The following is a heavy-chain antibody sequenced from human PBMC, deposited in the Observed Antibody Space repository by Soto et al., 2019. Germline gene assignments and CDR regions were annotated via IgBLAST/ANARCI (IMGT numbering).Heavy chain of an antibody. V-gene: IGHV3-49*04. Sequence: GGSLRLSCTGSGFTFGAYSMRWVRQAPGKGLGWVGSISSKAYSGPTGAAASVKGRFAISTEPSTGTRDPQRNSLKTEDAALCYCTRRKEWLMRGRCRYSGMDVWGQGTTVTVSS. CDR3: TRRKEWLMRGRCRYSGMDV. CDR2: ISSKAYSGPT. D-gene: IGHD5-12*01. J-gene: IGHJ6*02. CDR1: GFTFGAYS.